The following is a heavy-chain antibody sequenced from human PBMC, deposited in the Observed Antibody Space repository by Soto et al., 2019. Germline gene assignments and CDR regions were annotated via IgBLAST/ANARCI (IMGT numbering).Heavy chain of an antibody. CDR3: AHVISGYSGYDYFYYGMDV. CDR2: IYWDDDK. Sequence: GSGPTLVNPTQTLTLTCTFSGFSLSTSGVGVGWIRQPPGKALEWLALIYWDDDKRYSPSLKSRLTITKDTSKNQVVLTMTNMDPVDTATYYCAHVISGYSGYDYFYYGMDVWGQGTTVTVSS. D-gene: IGHD5-12*01. J-gene: IGHJ6*02. CDR1: GFSLSTSGVG. V-gene: IGHV2-5*02.